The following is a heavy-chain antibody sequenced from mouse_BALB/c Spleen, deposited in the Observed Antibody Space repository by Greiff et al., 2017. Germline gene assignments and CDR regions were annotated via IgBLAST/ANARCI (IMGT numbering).Heavy chain of an antibody. CDR1: GYTFTSYW. D-gene: IGHD1-1*01. J-gene: IGHJ4*01. V-gene: IGHV1S127*01. CDR3: TISTTYAMDY. CDR2: IDPSDSYT. Sequence: VQLQQPGAELVKPGASVKMSCKASGYTFTSYWMHWVKQRPGQGLEWIGVIDPSDSYTSYNQKFKGKATLTVDTSSSTAYMQLSSLTSEDSAVYYCTISTTYAMDYWGQGTSVTVSS.